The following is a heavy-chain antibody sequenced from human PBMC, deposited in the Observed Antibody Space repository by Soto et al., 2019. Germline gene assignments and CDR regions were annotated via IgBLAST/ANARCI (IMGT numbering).Heavy chain of an antibody. V-gene: IGHV1-69*13. D-gene: IGHD1-26*01. CDR1: GDTFSNYA. Sequence: SVKVSCKASGDTFSNYAICWVRQAPGQGLEWIGGIIPILGSANYAQKFQGRVTISADGSTNTANLELSSLRSEDTAVYYCARFRVGTTTDYYYGMDVWGQGTTVTVS. J-gene: IGHJ6*02. CDR2: IIPILGSA. CDR3: ARFRVGTTTDYYYGMDV.